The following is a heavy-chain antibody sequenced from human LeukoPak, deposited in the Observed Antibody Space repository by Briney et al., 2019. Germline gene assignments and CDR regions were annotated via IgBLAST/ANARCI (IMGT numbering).Heavy chain of an antibody. Sequence: KPSETLSLTCTVSGGSISSYCWSWIRQPPGKGLEWIGYIYYSGSTNYNPSLKSRVTISVDTSKNQFSLKLSSVTAADTAVYYCARSTIFGVAADAFDIWGQGTMVTVSS. J-gene: IGHJ3*02. D-gene: IGHD3-3*01. CDR2: IYYSGST. CDR1: GGSISSYC. V-gene: IGHV4-59*01. CDR3: ARSTIFGVAADAFDI.